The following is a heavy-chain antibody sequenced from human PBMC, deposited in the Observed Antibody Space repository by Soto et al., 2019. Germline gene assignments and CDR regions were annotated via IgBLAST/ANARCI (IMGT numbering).Heavy chain of an antibody. D-gene: IGHD3-22*01. CDR2: IYPGDSDT. Sequence: GASLKISFKGSGYSFTSYWIGWVRQMHGKGLDWMGIIYPGDSDTRYSPSFQGQVTISADKSISTAYLQWSSLKASDTAMYYCARTAYYYDSSGQRGPWFDPWGQGTLVTAPQ. CDR3: ARTAYYYDSSGQRGPWFDP. J-gene: IGHJ5*02. V-gene: IGHV5-51*01. CDR1: GYSFTSYW.